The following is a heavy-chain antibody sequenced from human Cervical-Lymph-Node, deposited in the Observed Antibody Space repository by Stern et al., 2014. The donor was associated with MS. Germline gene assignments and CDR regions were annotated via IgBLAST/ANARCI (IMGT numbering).Heavy chain of an antibody. V-gene: IGHV4-39*01. J-gene: IGHJ4*02. Sequence: VQLVESGPGLVKPSETLSLTCTVSGGSISSSSYYWGWIRQPPGKGLEWIGSIYYSGSTYYNPSLKSRVTISVDTSKNQFSLKLSSVTAADTAVYYCARHPFYSSGWYGTGYYFDYWGQGTLVTVSS. CDR2: IYYSGST. D-gene: IGHD6-19*01. CDR1: GGSISSSSYY. CDR3: ARHPFYSSGWYGTGYYFDY.